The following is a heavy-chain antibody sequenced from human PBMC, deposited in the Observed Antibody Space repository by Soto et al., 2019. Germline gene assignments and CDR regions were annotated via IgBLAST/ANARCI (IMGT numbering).Heavy chain of an antibody. CDR1: GFTFSSYA. J-gene: IGHJ6*02. CDR3: ARDRRRITIFGVVTPRYYYYYGMDV. CDR2: ISYDGSNK. V-gene: IGHV3-30-3*01. D-gene: IGHD3-3*01. Sequence: GGSLRLSCAASGFTFSSYAMHWVRQAPGKGLEWVAVISYDGSNKYYADSVKGRFTISRDNSKNTLYLQMNSLRAEDTAVYYCARDRRRITIFGVVTPRYYYYYGMDVWGQGTTVTVSS.